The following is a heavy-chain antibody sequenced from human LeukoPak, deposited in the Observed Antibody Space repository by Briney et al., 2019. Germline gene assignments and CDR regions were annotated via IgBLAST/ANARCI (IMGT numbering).Heavy chain of an antibody. CDR2: ISGSGGNT. CDR1: GFTFSSYA. Sequence: GGSLRLSCAASGFTFSSYAMTWVRQAPGKGLEWVSSISGSGGNTYYADSVKGRFTISRDNSENTLYLQMNSLGAEDTAVYYCAKEGYSSGWQRRNPYFDYWGQGTLVTVSS. V-gene: IGHV3-23*01. CDR3: AKEGYSSGWQRRNPYFDY. D-gene: IGHD6-19*01. J-gene: IGHJ4*02.